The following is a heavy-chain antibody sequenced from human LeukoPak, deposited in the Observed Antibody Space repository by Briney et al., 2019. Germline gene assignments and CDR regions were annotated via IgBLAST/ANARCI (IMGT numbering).Heavy chain of an antibody. D-gene: IGHD3-10*01. Sequence: GASVKVSCKASGYTFTNYGISWVRQAPGQGLEWMGWISAYNGYTDYAQKLQFRVTMTTDTSTSTAYMELRSLRSDDTAVYYCARDATYGSGSTVDYWGQGTLVTVSS. J-gene: IGHJ4*02. CDR2: ISAYNGYT. CDR1: GYTFTNYG. V-gene: IGHV1-18*01. CDR3: ARDATYGSGSTVDY.